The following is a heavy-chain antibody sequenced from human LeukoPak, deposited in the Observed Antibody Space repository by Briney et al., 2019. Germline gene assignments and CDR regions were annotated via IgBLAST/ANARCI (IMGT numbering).Heavy chain of an antibody. J-gene: IGHJ3*02. V-gene: IGHV4-59*01. Sequence: SETLSLTCTVSGGSISTSYWSWIRQPPGKGLEWIGYIYYSGSTNYNPSLKCRVTISVDTSKNQFSRKLSSVTAADTAVYYCARGPQYCSDGSCYSYAFDIWGQGTMVTVSS. CDR2: IYYSGST. D-gene: IGHD2-15*01. CDR3: ARGPQYCSDGSCYSYAFDI. CDR1: GGSISTSY.